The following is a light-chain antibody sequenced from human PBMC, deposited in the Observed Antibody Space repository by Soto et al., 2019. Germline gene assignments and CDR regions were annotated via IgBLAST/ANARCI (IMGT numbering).Light chain of an antibody. CDR2: DNN. J-gene: IGLJ2*01. CDR3: ATWDGSLSAMV. CDR1: NSNIGNNY. Sequence: QSVLTQPPSVSAAPRQTVTISCSGNNSNIGNNYVSWYQQFPGTAPKLLIYDNNQRPSGIPDRFSGSKSGTSATLGITGLQTGDEADYYCATWDGSLSAMVFGGGTKVTVL. V-gene: IGLV1-51*01.